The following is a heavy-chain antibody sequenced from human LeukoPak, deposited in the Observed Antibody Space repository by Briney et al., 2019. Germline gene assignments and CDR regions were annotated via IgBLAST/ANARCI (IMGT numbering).Heavy chain of an antibody. V-gene: IGHV4-4*07. D-gene: IGHD6-19*01. Sequence: PSETLSLTCFVSGGSMRNYYWNWIRQPAGQGLEWIGRILTSGSTNYNPSLKSRVTLSVDTSKNQFSLKMTSVTAADTALYYCARDRGTSGFKTEFFQLWGQGTLVTVSS. CDR3: ARDRGTSGFKTEFFQL. J-gene: IGHJ1*01. CDR2: ILTSGST. CDR1: GGSMRNYY.